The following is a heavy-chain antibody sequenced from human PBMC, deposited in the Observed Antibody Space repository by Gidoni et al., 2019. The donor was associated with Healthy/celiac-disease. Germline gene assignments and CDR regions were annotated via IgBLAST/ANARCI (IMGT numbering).Heavy chain of an antibody. CDR1: GYTFTGYY. J-gene: IGHJ3*02. D-gene: IGHD2-2*01. CDR2: INPNSGGT. Sequence: QVQLVQSGAEVKQPGASVKVSCKASGYTFTGYYMHWVRQAPGQGLEWMGWINPNSGGTNYAQKFQGWVTMTRDTSISTAYMELSRLRSDDTAVYYCARDSADIVVVPAARGAFDIWGQGTMVTVSS. V-gene: IGHV1-2*04. CDR3: ARDSADIVVVPAARGAFDI.